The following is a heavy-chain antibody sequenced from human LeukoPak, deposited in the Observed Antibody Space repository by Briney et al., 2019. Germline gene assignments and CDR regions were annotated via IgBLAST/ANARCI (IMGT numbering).Heavy chain of an antibody. CDR1: GFTFSDSY. Sequence: GGSLRLSCAASGFTFSDSYMSWIRQAPGKGLEWLSYISSSSTYINYADSVKGRFTISRDNAKNSLYLQMDSLRAEDTAVYYCARGAERLPLYWGQGTLVTVSS. CDR2: ISSSSTYI. D-gene: IGHD1-26*01. J-gene: IGHJ4*02. V-gene: IGHV3-11*05. CDR3: ARGAERLPLY.